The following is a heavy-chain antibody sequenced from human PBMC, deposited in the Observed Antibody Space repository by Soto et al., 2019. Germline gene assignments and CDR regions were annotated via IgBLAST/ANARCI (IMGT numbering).Heavy chain of an antibody. D-gene: IGHD2-15*01. Sequence: GGSLRLSCAASGFTFSSYGMHWVRQAPGKGLEWVAVISYDGSNKYYADSVKGRFTISRDNSKNTLYLQMNSLRAEDTAVYYCARGRGYCSGSSCYVDLWGQGTLVTVSS. CDR2: ISYDGSNK. V-gene: IGHV3-30*03. CDR3: ARGRGYCSGSSCYVDL. J-gene: IGHJ5*02. CDR1: GFTFSSYG.